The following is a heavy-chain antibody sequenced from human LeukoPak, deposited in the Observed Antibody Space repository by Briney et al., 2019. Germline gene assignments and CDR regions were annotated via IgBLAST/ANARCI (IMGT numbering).Heavy chain of an antibody. J-gene: IGHJ4*02. Sequence: GGSLRLSCAASGFTFSSYAMHWVRQAPGKGLEWVAVISYDGSKKYYADSVKGRFTISRDNSKNTLYLQMNSLRAEDTAVYYCAREERDGDDVLFDYWGQGTLVTVSS. CDR3: AREERDGDDVLFDY. CDR2: ISYDGSKK. V-gene: IGHV3-30*04. CDR1: GFTFSSYA. D-gene: IGHD4-17*01.